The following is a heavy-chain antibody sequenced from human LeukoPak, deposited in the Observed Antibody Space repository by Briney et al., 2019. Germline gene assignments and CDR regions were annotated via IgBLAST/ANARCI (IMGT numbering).Heavy chain of an antibody. CDR2: IKSKTDGETM. Sequence: GGSLRLSCVVSGITFTNAWMSWVRQAPGKGLEWVGRIKSKTDGETMDYAAPVKGRFIISREDSINTLYLQMNRLNVEDTAVYYCITDPGEWQPIWGQGTMVTVS. CDR3: ITDPGEWQPI. J-gene: IGHJ3*02. D-gene: IGHD3-16*01. CDR1: GITFTNAW. V-gene: IGHV3-15*01.